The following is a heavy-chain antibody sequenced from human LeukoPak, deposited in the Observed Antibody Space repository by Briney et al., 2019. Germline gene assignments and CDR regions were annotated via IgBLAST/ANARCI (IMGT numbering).Heavy chain of an antibody. V-gene: IGHV3-23*01. CDR1: GFSFSDHY. CDR2: ISGTGVTS. D-gene: IGHD2-15*01. CDR3: AKVSGDCRGGTCYFLDS. J-gene: IGHJ4*02. Sequence: TGGSLRLSCAVSGFSFSDHYMDWVRQAPGKGLEWVSVISGTGVTSYHADSVKGRFTISRDNARNTLYLQMNSLGAEDTAVYYCAKVSGDCRGGTCYFLDSWGQGTLVTVSS.